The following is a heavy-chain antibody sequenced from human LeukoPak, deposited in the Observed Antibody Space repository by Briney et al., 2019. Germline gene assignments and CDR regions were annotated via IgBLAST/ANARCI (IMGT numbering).Heavy chain of an antibody. D-gene: IGHD2-21*02. CDR3: AKGSYCNGDCYSGLIDY. V-gene: IGHV3-23*01. CDR1: GFTFSSYA. Sequence: GGSLRLSCATSGFTFSSYAMNWVRQAPGKGLEWVSGVSSSGGSTYYADSVKGRFSISRDNSKNTLYLQMNSLRAEGTAVYYCAKGSYCNGDCYSGLIDYWGQGTLVTVSS. J-gene: IGHJ4*02. CDR2: VSSSGGST.